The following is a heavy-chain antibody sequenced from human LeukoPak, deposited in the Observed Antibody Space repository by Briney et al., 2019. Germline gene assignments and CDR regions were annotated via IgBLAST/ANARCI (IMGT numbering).Heavy chain of an antibody. V-gene: IGHV4-59*08. CDR3: ARLSPPYYDFWSGYSYFDY. D-gene: IGHD3-3*01. CDR2: INYSGGT. J-gene: IGHJ4*02. Sequence: SETLSLTCTVSGGSIGIYYGGGIRRPQGKGRGGMGYINYSGGTNYNPSIKSRVTISVDTSKNQFSLKMSSVTAADTAVYYCARLSPPYYDFWSGYSYFDYWGQGTLVTVSS. CDR1: GGSIGIYY.